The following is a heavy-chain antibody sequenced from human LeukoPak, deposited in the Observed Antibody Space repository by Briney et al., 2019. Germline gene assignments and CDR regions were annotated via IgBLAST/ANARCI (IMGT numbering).Heavy chain of an antibody. D-gene: IGHD6-13*01. V-gene: IGHV3-21*01. CDR1: GFTFSHYN. CDR3: ARRAAAGRDDAFDM. CDR2: ISSSSSHI. Sequence: GGSLRLSCAASGFTFSHYNMNWVRQAPGKGLEWVSSISSSSSHIYYADSVKGRFTISRDNAKNSLHLQMSSLRAEDTAVYYCARRAAAGRDDAFDMWGQGTMVTVSS. J-gene: IGHJ3*02.